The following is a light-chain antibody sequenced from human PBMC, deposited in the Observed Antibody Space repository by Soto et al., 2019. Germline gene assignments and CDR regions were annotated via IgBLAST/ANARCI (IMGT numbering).Light chain of an antibody. CDR1: SSDVGGYNY. J-gene: IGLJ1*01. V-gene: IGLV2-14*01. Sequence: QSALTQPASVSGSPGQSITISCTGTSSDVGGYNYVSWYQQHPDKAPKLMIFEVSNRPSGVSNRFSGSKSGNTAFLTISGLRGEDEADYYCSSYTSTSTSVFGTGTKV. CDR3: SSYTSTSTSV. CDR2: EVS.